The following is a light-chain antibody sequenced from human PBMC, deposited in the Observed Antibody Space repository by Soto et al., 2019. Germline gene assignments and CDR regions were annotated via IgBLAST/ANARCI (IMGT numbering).Light chain of an antibody. CDR3: QQSYSTPRT. V-gene: IGKV1-39*01. Sequence: DIRMTPAPSSLSASVGDRGTITCRASQSISSYLNWYQQKPGKAPKLLIYAASSLQSGVPSRFSGSGSGTDFTLTIRSLQPEDFATYYCQQSYSTPRTFGQGTKVDIK. CDR1: QSISSY. CDR2: AAS. J-gene: IGKJ1*01.